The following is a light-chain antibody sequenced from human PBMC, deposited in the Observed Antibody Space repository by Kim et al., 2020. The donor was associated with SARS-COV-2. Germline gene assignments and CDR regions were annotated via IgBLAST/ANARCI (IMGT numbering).Light chain of an antibody. CDR2: GAS. CDR3: QQYNNSPPYS. V-gene: IGKV3-15*01. Sequence: EIVMTQSPATLSVSPGDRATLSCRASQSVRGNLAWYQQRPGQAPRLLIYGASTRAAGIPARFSGSGSGTEFTLTISSLQSEDCAVYYCQQYNNSPPYSFGQGTKLEI. CDR1: QSVRGN. J-gene: IGKJ2*01.